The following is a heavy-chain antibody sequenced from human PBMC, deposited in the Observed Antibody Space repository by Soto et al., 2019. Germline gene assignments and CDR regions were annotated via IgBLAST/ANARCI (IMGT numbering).Heavy chain of an antibody. CDR3: AREDAARIERWFDA. J-gene: IGHJ5*02. CDR2: TYSSGST. Sequence: SETLSLTCAVSGGSIISASYSWNWIRQSPGRGLEWIGHTYSSGSTYYNPSPKSRVSISVDTSNNQFSLKLTSVTAADTAVYFCAREDAARIERWFDAWGQGILVTVSS. D-gene: IGHD6-6*01. CDR1: GGSIISASYS. V-gene: IGHV4-31*11.